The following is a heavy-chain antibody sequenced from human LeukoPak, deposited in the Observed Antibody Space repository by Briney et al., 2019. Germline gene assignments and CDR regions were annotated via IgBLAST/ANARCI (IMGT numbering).Heavy chain of an antibody. D-gene: IGHD1-1*01. CDR3: AKVWRGNYYDY. Sequence: GGSLRLSCAASRFTFNNYGMSWVRQAPGKGLEWVSSISETGDSKYYADSVQGRFTISRDNSKSTLYLQMNGLRSEDTALYYCAKVWRGNYYDYWGQGTLVTVSS. CDR2: ISETGDSK. CDR1: RFTFNNYG. J-gene: IGHJ4*02. V-gene: IGHV3-23*01.